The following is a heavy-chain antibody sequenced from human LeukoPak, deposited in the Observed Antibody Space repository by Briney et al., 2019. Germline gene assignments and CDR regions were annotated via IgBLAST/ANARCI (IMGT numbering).Heavy chain of an antibody. D-gene: IGHD1-14*01. CDR3: TTGGYDY. Sequence: GGSLRLSCAASGFTFSTYAMKWVCQAPGKGLEWVSTISGSGGSTSYADSVKGRFTISRDNSYNTLYLQMNNLSAEDTAIYYCTTGGYDYWAQGTLVTVSS. CDR2: ISGSGGST. V-gene: IGHV3-23*01. CDR1: GFTFSTYA. J-gene: IGHJ4*02.